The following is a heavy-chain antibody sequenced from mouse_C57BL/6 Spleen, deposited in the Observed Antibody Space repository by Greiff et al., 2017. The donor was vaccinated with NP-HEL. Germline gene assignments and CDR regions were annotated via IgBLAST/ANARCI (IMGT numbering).Heavy chain of an antibody. D-gene: IGHD1-1*01. CDR1: GFTFSSYA. CDR2: ISDGGSYT. Sequence: EVMLVESGGGLVKPGGSLKLSCAASGFTFSSYAMSWVRQTPEKRLEWVATISDGGSYTYYPDNVKGRFTISRDNAKNNLYLQMSHLKSEDTAMYYCARDPYYYGSSYGWYFDVWGTGTTVTVSS. J-gene: IGHJ1*03. CDR3: ARDPYYYGSSYGWYFDV. V-gene: IGHV5-4*01.